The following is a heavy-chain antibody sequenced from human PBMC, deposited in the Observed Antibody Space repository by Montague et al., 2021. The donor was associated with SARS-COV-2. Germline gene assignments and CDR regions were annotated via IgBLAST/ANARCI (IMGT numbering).Heavy chain of an antibody. Sequence: TLSLTCRVSGASIDTGNHYWIWIRQPAGQELEWNGNNYNSATTNYNPSLKSRVTISLDRAQNHFSLLLSSVTDADTATYYCGRDYVSDGLDVWGQGTTVTVSS. CDR3: GRDYVSDGLDV. D-gene: IGHD3-16*01. J-gene: IGHJ6*02. V-gene: IGHV4-61*09. CDR1: GASIDTGNHY. CDR2: NYNSATT.